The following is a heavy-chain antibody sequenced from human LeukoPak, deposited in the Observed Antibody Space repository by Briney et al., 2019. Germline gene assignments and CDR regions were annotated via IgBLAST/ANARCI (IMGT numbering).Heavy chain of an antibody. D-gene: IGHD3-22*01. V-gene: IGHV1-8*03. CDR1: GYTFTSYD. CDR2: MNPNSGNT. CDR3: ARVGWGYYDSSGYHGYYYYMDV. Sequence: GASVKVSCKASGYTFTSYDINWVRQATGQGLEWMGWMNPNSGNTGHAQKFQGRVTITRNTSISTAYMELSSLRSEDTAVYYCARVGWGYYDSSGYHGYYYYMDVWGKGTTVTVSS. J-gene: IGHJ6*03.